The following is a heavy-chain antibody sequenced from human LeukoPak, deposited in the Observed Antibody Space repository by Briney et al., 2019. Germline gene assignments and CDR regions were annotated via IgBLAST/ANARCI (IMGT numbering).Heavy chain of an antibody. CDR2: VIPISGTA. CDR1: GGAFSSYA. D-gene: IGHD5-18*01. Sequence: ASVKLSCSASGGAFSSYAISWVRPAPGQGLEWMGGVIPISGTANSAQRSQGRVTITADESTSTAYMQLSSLRSDDTAVYYCARTGHSYGGPDFDYWGQGTLVTVSS. V-gene: IGHV1-69*13. CDR3: ARTGHSYGGPDFDY. J-gene: IGHJ4*02.